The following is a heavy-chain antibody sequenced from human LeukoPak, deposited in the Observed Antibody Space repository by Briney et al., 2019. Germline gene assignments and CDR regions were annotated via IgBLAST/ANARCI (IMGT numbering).Heavy chain of an antibody. J-gene: IGHJ6*02. V-gene: IGHV4-34*01. CDR3: ARCVVEYGDSYYYYYGMDV. Sequence: SETLSLTCAVYGGSFSGYYWSWIRQHPGKGLEWIGEINHSGSTNYNPSLKSRVTISVDTSKNQFSLKLSSVTAADTAVYYCARCVVEYGDSYYYYYGMDVWGQGTTVTVSS. D-gene: IGHD4-17*01. CDR2: INHSGST. CDR1: GGSFSGYY.